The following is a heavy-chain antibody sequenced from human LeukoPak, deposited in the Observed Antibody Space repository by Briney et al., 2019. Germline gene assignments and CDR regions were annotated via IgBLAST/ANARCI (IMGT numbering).Heavy chain of an antibody. Sequence: PGGSLRLSCAASGFTFIGYSMHWVRQAPGKGLEWVAVTSYDGSNKYYVDSVKGRFTISRDNSKNTLYLQMNSLRAEDTAVYYCARVALVEYGSGSSAAFDYWGQGTLVTVS. V-gene: IGHV3-30-3*01. CDR2: TSYDGSNK. CDR1: GFTFIGYS. CDR3: ARVALVEYGSGSSAAFDY. J-gene: IGHJ4*02. D-gene: IGHD3-10*01.